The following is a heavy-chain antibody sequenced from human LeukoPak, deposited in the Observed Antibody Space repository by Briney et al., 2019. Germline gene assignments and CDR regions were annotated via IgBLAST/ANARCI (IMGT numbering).Heavy chain of an antibody. V-gene: IGHV4-4*02. CDR1: GGSISSSNW. D-gene: IGHD3-22*01. CDR3: ARGSYYDSSGYYFDY. Sequence: PSGTLSLTCAVSGGSISSSNWWSWVRQPPGKGLEWIGEIYHSGSTNYNPSLKSRVTISVDKSKNQFSLKLSSVTAADTAVYYCARGSYYDSSGYYFDYWGQGTLVTVSS. CDR2: IYHSGST. J-gene: IGHJ4*02.